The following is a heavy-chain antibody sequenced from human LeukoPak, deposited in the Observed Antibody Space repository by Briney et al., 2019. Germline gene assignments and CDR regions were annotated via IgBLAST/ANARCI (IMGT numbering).Heavy chain of an antibody. CDR1: GGSFSGYY. CDR3: ARGRSWYGDSYFHY. D-gene: IGHD4-17*01. V-gene: IGHV4-34*01. Sequence: SETLSLTCAVYGGSFSGYYWSWIRQPPGKGLEWIGEINHSGSTNYSPSLKSRVTISVDTSKNQFSLKLSSVTAADTAVYYCARGRSWYGDSYFHYWGQGTLVTVSS. J-gene: IGHJ4*02. CDR2: INHSGST.